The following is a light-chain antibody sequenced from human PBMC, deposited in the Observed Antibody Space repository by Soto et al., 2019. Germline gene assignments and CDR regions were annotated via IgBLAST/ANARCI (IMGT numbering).Light chain of an antibody. CDR3: AAWDDNLKGPL. Sequence: QSVLTQPPSLSGTPGQRVTISCSGSNSNIGRYSVNWYQHFPGTAPKILIYSDDERPSGVPDRFSGSKSGTSASLAISGLQSDDDAEYYCAAWDDNLKGPLFGGGTKLTVL. V-gene: IGLV1-44*01. J-gene: IGLJ3*02. CDR2: SDD. CDR1: NSNIGRYS.